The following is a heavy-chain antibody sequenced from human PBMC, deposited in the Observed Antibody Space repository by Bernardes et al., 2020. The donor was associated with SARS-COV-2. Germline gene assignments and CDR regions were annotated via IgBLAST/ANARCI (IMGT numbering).Heavy chain of an antibody. V-gene: IGHV4-31*03. J-gene: IGHJ6*02. CDR3: ATGQDRGYSYGWQNSAYYYYGMDV. D-gene: IGHD5-18*01. CDR1: GGSISSGGYY. Sequence: SDTLYVTCTVSGGSISSGGYYWSWIRQHPGKGLEWIGYIYYSGSTYYNPSLKSRVTISVDTSKNQFSLKLSSVTAADTAVYYCATGQDRGYSYGWQNSAYYYYGMDVWGQGTTVTVSS. CDR2: IYYSGST.